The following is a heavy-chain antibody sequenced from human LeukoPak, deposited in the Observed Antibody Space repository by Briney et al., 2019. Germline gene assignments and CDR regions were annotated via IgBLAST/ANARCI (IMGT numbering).Heavy chain of an antibody. CDR1: GFIFSDYW. CDR3: AREGGSGWYSGWFDP. V-gene: IGHV3-7*01. D-gene: IGHD6-19*01. J-gene: IGHJ5*02. Sequence: SGGSLRLSCAASGFIFSDYWMSWVRQAPGKGLEWVANINLRGSEKRYGDSVKGRFTISRDNANNFLDLQMNTLRPEDTAVYYCAREGGSGWYSGWFDPWGQGTLVTVSS. CDR2: INLRGSEK.